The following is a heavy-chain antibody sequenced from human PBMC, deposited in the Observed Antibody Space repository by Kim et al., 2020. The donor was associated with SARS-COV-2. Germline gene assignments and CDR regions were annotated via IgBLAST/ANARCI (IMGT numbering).Heavy chain of an antibody. CDR2: IYTSGST. J-gene: IGHJ5*02. Sequence: SETLSLTCTFSGGSISSYYWSWIRQPAGKGLEWIGRIYTSGSTNYNPSLKSRVTMSVDTSKNQFSLKLSSVTAADTAVYYCARGLDIVVVPASHNGGWRYNWFDPWGQGTLVTVSS. V-gene: IGHV4-4*07. D-gene: IGHD2-2*03. CDR3: ARGLDIVVVPASHNGGWRYNWFDP. CDR1: GGSISSYY.